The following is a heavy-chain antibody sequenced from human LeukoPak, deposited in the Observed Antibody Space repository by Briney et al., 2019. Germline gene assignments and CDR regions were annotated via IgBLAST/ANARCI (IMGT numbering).Heavy chain of an antibody. Sequence: SETLSLTCAVYGGSFSGYYWSWIRQPPGKGLEWIGEINHSGSTNYNPSLKSRVPISVDTSKNQFSLKLSSVTAADTAVYYCARGPARLLTGGDYYYYGMDVWGQGTTVTVSS. CDR1: GGSFSGYY. J-gene: IGHJ6*02. V-gene: IGHV4-34*01. D-gene: IGHD3-16*01. CDR2: INHSGST. CDR3: ARGPARLLTGGDYYYYGMDV.